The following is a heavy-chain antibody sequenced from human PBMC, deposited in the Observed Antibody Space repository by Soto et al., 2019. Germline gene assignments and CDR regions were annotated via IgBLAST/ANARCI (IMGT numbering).Heavy chain of an antibody. CDR1: GFTFSSYS. CDR3: ARDVKQLRCLDY. Sequence: EVQLVESGGGLVKPGGSLRLSCAASGFTFSSYSMNWVRQAPGKGLEWVSSISSSSSYIYYADSVKGRFTISRDNAKNSLYLQMNSLRAEDTAVYYCARDVKQLRCLDYWGQGTLVTVSS. V-gene: IGHV3-21*01. CDR2: ISSSSSYI. D-gene: IGHD4-17*01. J-gene: IGHJ4*02.